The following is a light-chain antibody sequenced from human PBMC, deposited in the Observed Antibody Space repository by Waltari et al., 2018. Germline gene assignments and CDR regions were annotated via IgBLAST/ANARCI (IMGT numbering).Light chain of an antibody. CDR1: SIESKM. J-gene: IGLJ3*02. CDR3: QVWDSVTDPWV. Sequence: SYVLTQPPSVSVAPGQTARITCGGNSIESKMVHWYQRKPGQAPVLVVYDDNHRPSGIPERFSGSSFGNTATLTISRVEAGDEADYLCQVWDSVTDPWVFGGGTKLTVL. CDR2: DDN. V-gene: IGLV3-21*02.